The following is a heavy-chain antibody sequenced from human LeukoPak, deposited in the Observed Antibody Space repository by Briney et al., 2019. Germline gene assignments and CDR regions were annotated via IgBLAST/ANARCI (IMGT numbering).Heavy chain of an antibody. V-gene: IGHV4-39*02. Sequence: PSETLSLTCTVSGGSISSSSYYWGWIRQPPGKGLEWIGSIYYSGSTYYNPSLKSRVTISVDTSKNQFSLKLSSVTAADTAVYYCAGEAVAGIDFDYWGQGTLVTVSS. D-gene: IGHD6-19*01. CDR2: IYYSGST. J-gene: IGHJ4*02. CDR1: GGSISSSSYY. CDR3: AGEAVAGIDFDY.